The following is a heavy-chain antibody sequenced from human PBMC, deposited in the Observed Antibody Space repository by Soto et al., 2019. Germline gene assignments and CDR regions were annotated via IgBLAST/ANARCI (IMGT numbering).Heavy chain of an antibody. Sequence: SETLSLTCTVSGGSISSYYWSWIRQPPGKGLEWIGYIYYSGSTNYNPSLKSRVTISVDTSKNQFSLKLSSVTAADTAVYYCARGELPRYSGSYGLFDYWGQGTLVTVSS. CDR3: ARGELPRYSGSYGLFDY. J-gene: IGHJ4*02. V-gene: IGHV4-59*01. D-gene: IGHD1-26*01. CDR2: IYYSGST. CDR1: GGSISSYY.